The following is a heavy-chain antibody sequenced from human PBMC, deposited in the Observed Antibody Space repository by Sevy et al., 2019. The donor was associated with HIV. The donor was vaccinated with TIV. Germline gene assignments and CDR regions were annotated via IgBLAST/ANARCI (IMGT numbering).Heavy chain of an antibody. CDR3: TRVRYNYGSYYFDY. J-gene: IGHJ4*02. D-gene: IGHD1-1*01. Sequence: GGSLRLSCAAFEISFSDYYMSWIRQTPGKGLEWISYISSGGSIIYYADSVKGRFTISRDNAKNSLYLQMNSLRAEDTAVYYCTRVRYNYGSYYFDYWGQGTLVTVSS. CDR1: EISFSDYY. CDR2: ISSGGSII. V-gene: IGHV3-11*01.